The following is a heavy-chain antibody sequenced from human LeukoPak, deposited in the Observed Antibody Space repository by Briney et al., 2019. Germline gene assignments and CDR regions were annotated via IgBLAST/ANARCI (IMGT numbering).Heavy chain of an antibody. CDR3: ARDDPMGGYCSGGSCSPSFDY. J-gene: IGHJ4*02. CDR2: ISSSSSTI. Sequence: GGSLRLSCAASGFTFSSYSMNWVRQAPGKGLEWVSYISSSSSTIYYVGSVKGRFTISRDNAKNSLYLQMNSLRAEDTAVYYCARDDPMGGYCSGGSCSPSFDYWGQGTLVTVSS. D-gene: IGHD2-15*01. V-gene: IGHV3-48*01. CDR1: GFTFSSYS.